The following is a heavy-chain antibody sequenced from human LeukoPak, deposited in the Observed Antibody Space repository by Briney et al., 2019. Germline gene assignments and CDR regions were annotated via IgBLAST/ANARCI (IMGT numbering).Heavy chain of an antibody. CDR2: RNNSGSS. J-gene: IGHJ5*02. V-gene: IGHV4-34*01. Sequence: SETLSLTCAVYGGSFSSYYWSWSCLPPGQGTGWIGERNNSGSSSNNPNLKIQITVSVETSKNQFSLKLSSVTAADTAVYYYARRIVVGATYWFDPWGQGTLVTVSS. CDR1: GGSFSSYY. CDR3: ARRIVVGATYWFDP. D-gene: IGHD1-26*01.